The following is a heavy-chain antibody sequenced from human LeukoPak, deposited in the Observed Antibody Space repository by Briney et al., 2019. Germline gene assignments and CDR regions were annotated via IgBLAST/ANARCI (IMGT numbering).Heavy chain of an antibody. D-gene: IGHD2-21*02. CDR3: AKEPAYCGGDCYFLLDY. V-gene: IGHV3-23*01. CDR2: IPGSGGST. J-gene: IGHJ4*02. CDR1: GFTFSDYT. Sequence: QAGGSLRLSCAASGFTFSDYTLTWVRQAPGKGLEWVSAIPGSGGSTYYADSVKGRFTISRDNSKNTLYLQMNNLRAEGTAVYYCAKEPAYCGGDCYFLLDYWGQGTLVTVSS.